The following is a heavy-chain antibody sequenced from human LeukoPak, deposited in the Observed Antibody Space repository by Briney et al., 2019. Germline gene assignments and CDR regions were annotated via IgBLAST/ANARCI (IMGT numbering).Heavy chain of an antibody. Sequence: PSETLSLTCAVYGGSFSGYYWSWIRQPPGKGLEWIGEINHSGSTNYNPSLKSRVTISIDTSKNQFSLKSSSVTAADTAVYYCARDSGTTGEVKFDPWGQGTLVTVSS. CDR1: GGSFSGYY. CDR2: INHSGST. CDR3: ARDSGTTGEVKFDP. J-gene: IGHJ5*02. V-gene: IGHV4-34*01. D-gene: IGHD3-10*01.